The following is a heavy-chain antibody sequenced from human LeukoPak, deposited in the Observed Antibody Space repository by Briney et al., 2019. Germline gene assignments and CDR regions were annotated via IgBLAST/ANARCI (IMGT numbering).Heavy chain of an antibody. V-gene: IGHV1-69*13. CDR1: GGTFSSYA. Sequence: SVKVSCKASGGTFSSYAISWVRQAPGQGLEWMGEIIPIFGTANYAQKFQGRVTITADESTSTAYMELSSLRSEDTAVYYCASYTAPYHYYYYYMDVWGKGTTVTISS. CDR2: IIPIFGTA. D-gene: IGHD2-2*02. CDR3: ASYTAPYHYYYYYMDV. J-gene: IGHJ6*03.